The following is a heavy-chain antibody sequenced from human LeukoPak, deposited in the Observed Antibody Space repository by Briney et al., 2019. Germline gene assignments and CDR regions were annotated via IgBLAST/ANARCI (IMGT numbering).Heavy chain of an antibody. CDR1: GYSCTSCW. CDR2: IYPGDSDT. J-gene: IGHJ4*02. D-gene: IGHD3-22*01. CDR3: ARQVNYDSSGYYRDY. V-gene: IGHV5-51*01. Sequence: GESLKISCKGSGYSCTSCWIGWVRQMPGKGLEWMGIIYPGDSDTRYSPSFQGQVTISADKSISTAYLQWSSLKASDTAMYYCARQVNYDSSGYYRDYWGQGTLVTVSS.